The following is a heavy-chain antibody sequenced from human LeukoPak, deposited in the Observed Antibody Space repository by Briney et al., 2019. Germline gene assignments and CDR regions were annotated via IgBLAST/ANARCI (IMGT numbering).Heavy chain of an antibody. CDR3: ADSEFGELPSDY. CDR1: GFTFSNTA. V-gene: IGHV3-23*01. J-gene: IGHJ4*02. D-gene: IGHD3-10*01. Sequence: PGGSLRLSCAASGFTFSNTAMTWVRQAPGKGLEWVSSIRGGGGDTYYADSVKGRFTISRDNSKNTLYLQMNSLRAEDTAVYHCADSEFGELPSDYWGQGTLVTVSS. CDR2: IRGGGGDT.